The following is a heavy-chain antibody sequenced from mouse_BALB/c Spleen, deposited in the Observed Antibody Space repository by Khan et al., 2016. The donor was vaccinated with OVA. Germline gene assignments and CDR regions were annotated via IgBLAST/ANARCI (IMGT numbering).Heavy chain of an antibody. CDR2: IYPGSNNT. Sequence: QVQLQQSGAELARPGASVKLSCKASGYTFTDYNINWVKQRTGQGLEWIGEIYPGSNNTYYNEKFKGKATLTADKSSSTAYMQLSSLTSEDSAVYFWAREWGAWVPYWGKGTLGNGSA. V-gene: IGHV1-77*01. CDR3: AREWGAWVPY. CDR1: GYTFTDYN. J-gene: IGHJ3*01.